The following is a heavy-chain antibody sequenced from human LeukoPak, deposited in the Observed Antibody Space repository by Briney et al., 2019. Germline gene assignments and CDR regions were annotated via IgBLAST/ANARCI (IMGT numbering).Heavy chain of an antibody. J-gene: IGHJ4*02. CDR1: GFTFSSYA. D-gene: IGHD3-22*01. Sequence: GGSLRLSCAASGFTFSSYAMSWVRQAPGKGLEWVSAISGSGGSTYYADSVKGRFTISRDNSKNTLYLQMNSLRAEDTAVYYCATRAYYYDSSGYYFGYWGQGTLVTVSS. CDR2: ISGSGGST. V-gene: IGHV3-23*01. CDR3: ATRAYYYDSSGYYFGY.